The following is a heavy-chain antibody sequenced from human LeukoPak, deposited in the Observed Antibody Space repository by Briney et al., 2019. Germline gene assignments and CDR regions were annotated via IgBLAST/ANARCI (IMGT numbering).Heavy chain of an antibody. V-gene: IGHV3-74*01. J-gene: IGHJ4*02. Sequence: PGGSLRLSCAASGFTLSNNWMHWVRQAPGRGLVWVSRINSDGSSTRYADSVKGRFTISRDNAKNTLYLQMNSLRAEDTAVYYCARELVVRAGDYFDYWGQGTLVVVSS. CDR3: ARELVVRAGDYFDY. CDR1: GFTLSNNW. D-gene: IGHD2-2*01. CDR2: INSDGSST.